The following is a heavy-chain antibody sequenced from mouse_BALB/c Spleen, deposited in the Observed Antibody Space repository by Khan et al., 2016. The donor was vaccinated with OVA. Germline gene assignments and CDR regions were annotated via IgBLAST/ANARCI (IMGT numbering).Heavy chain of an antibody. J-gene: IGHJ2*01. CDR3: ARTARIKY. CDR1: CYSITSGYG. Sequence: QLQESGPGLVKPSPSLSLTCTVTCYSITSGYGWNWIRQFPGNILEWMGYIRYSGSTNYNPSLKSRISITRDTSKNQFFLQLNSVTTEDTATYYCARTARIKYWGQGTTLTVSS. V-gene: IGHV3-1*02. D-gene: IGHD1-2*01. CDR2: IRYSGST.